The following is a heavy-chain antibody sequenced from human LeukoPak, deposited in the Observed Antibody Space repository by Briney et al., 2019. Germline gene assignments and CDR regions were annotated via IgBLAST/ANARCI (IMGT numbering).Heavy chain of an antibody. CDR1: GGSSSSSTYY. CDR2: VYSSGTA. D-gene: IGHD2-2*02. CDR3: ARHLGLYRPFDS. J-gene: IGHJ4*02. Sequence: PSETLSLTCTVSGGSSSSSTYYWGWIRQPPGKGLEWIGSVYSSGTAYYNPSLKSRVTISVDTSKTQFSLTLSSVTAADTAVFYCARHLGLYRPFDSWGQGAQVTVSS. V-gene: IGHV4-39*01.